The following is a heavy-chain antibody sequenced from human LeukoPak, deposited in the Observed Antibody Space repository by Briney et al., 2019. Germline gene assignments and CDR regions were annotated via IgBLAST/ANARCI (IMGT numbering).Heavy chain of an antibody. D-gene: IGHD3-10*01. J-gene: IGHJ2*01. CDR3: ARARGYFDL. CDR2: TYYRSKWNN. CDR1: GDSVSSNSAA. V-gene: IGHV6-1*01. Sequence: SQTLSLTCAISGDSVSSNSAAWSWIRQSPSRGLEWLGRTYYRSKWNNNYAISVKSRITIIPDTSKNQFSLQLNSVTPEDTGVYYCARARGYFDLWGRGTLVAVSS.